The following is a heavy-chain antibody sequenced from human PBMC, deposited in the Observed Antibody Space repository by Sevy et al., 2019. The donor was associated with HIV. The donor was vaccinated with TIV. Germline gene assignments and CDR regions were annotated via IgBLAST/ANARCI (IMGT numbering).Heavy chain of an antibody. CDR1: GGSISDYY. D-gene: IGHD2-15*01. Sequence: SETLSLTCTVSGGSISDYYWTWIRQPAGKGLEWLGRIYISGSTEYNPSLKSGVSMSLDTSKNTFSLKLTSMTAGDTAVYYCARGPESCNSGSCYSALSWGQGILVTVSS. V-gene: IGHV4-4*07. CDR3: ARGPESCNSGSCYSALS. J-gene: IGHJ4*02. CDR2: IYISGST.